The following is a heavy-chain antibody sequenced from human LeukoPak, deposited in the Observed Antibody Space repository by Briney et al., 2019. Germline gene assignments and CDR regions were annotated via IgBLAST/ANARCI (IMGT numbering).Heavy chain of an antibody. Sequence: SETLSLTCAVYGGSFSGYYLSWIRQPPGKGLEWIGEINHSGSTNYNPSLKSRVTISVDTSKNQFSLKLSSVTAADTAVYYCARGSKWYGLDYWGQGTLVTVSS. J-gene: IGHJ4*02. D-gene: IGHD2-15*01. V-gene: IGHV4-34*01. CDR1: GGSFSGYY. CDR2: INHSGST. CDR3: ARGSKWYGLDY.